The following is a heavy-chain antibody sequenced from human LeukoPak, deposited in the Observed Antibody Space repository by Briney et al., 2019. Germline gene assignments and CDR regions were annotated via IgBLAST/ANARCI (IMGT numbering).Heavy chain of an antibody. V-gene: IGHV4-39*07. CDR2: IYHSGST. CDR1: GGSISSSSYY. CDR3: AGERGEEYSSGWYKRNYFDN. D-gene: IGHD6-19*01. Sequence: SETLSLTCTVSGGSISSSSYYWGWIRQPPGKGLEWIGSIYHSGSTYFHPSLKSRVTISADMSKNQFSLKLTSVTGADTAVYYCAGERGEEYSSGWYKRNYFDNWGQGIRVTVSS. J-gene: IGHJ4*02.